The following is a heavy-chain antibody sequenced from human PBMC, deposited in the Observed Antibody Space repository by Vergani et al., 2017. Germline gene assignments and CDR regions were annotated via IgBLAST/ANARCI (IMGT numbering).Heavy chain of an antibody. CDR2: ISYDGDRR. V-gene: IGHV3-30*18. CDR1: GFSFRGHG. Sequence: QVHLVESGGGVVQPGRSLTLSCVASGFSFRGHGMHWVRQAPGKGLEWVAMISYDGDRRDYGDFAKGRFTISRDSSKTVYLQMNSLRVEDTAMYFCAKDLRLMYNRFDPWGQGTLVTVSS. J-gene: IGHJ5*02. CDR3: AKDLRLMYNRFDP. D-gene: IGHD3-3*01.